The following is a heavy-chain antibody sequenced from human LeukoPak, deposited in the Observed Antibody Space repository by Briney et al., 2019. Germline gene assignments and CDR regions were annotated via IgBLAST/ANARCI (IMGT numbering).Heavy chain of an antibody. J-gene: IGHJ4*02. Sequence: GRSLRLSCAASGFTFDDYAMHWVRQAPGKGLEWVSDISWNSGSIGYADSVKGRFTISRDNAKNSLYLQMNSLRAEDTALYYCAKDIGSFDYWGQGTLVTVSS. CDR1: GFTFDDYA. CDR3: AKDIGSFDY. CDR2: ISWNSGSI. V-gene: IGHV3-9*01.